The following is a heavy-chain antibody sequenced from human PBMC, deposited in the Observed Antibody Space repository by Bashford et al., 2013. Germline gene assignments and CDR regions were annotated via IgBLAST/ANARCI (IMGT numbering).Heavy chain of an antibody. CDR2: INAGNGNT. V-gene: IGHV1-3*01. CDR1: GYTFTSYA. CDR3: ARQRITMIVDTIGYGMDV. D-gene: IGHD3-22*01. J-gene: IGHJ6*02. Sequence: VASVKVSCKASGYTFTSYAMHWVRQAPGQRLEWMGWINAGNGNTKYSQKFQGRVTITRDTSASTAYMELSSLRSEDTAVYYCARQRITMIVDTIGYGMDVWGQGTTVTVSS.